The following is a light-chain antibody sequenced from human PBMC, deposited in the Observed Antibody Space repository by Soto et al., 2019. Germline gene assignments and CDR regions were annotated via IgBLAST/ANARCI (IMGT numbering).Light chain of an antibody. Sequence: QSVLTQPASVSGSPGQSITISCTVTSSDIGTYDYVSWYQQHPGKAPKLMIYEVTNLPSGVSNRFSASKSGNTASLTISGLQAEDEADYYCSSYSSASSRVFGTGTKVTLL. CDR3: SSYSSASSRV. J-gene: IGLJ1*01. CDR1: SSDIGTYDY. V-gene: IGLV2-14*01. CDR2: EVT.